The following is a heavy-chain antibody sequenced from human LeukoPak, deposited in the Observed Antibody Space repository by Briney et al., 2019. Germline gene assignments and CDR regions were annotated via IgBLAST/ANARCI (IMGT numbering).Heavy chain of an antibody. J-gene: IGHJ6*03. CDR3: LAGYYYYYMGV. Sequence: GGSLRLSCAASGFAFSNYWLHWVRQAPGKGLVCVARINTHGSSTNYADSVKGRFTISRDNAKNTLYLQMTSLSAEDTAVYYALAGYYYYYMGVWGKGTTVTVSS. CDR2: INTHGSST. CDR1: GFAFSNYW. V-gene: IGHV3-74*01. D-gene: IGHD6-13*01.